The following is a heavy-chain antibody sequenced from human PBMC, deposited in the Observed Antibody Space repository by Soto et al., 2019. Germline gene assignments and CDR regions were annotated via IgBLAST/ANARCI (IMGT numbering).Heavy chain of an antibody. D-gene: IGHD6-13*01. CDR1: GGTFSSYA. CDR2: IIPIFGTA. Sequence: QVPLVQSGAEVKKPGFSVKVSCKASGGTFSSYAISWVRQAPGQGLEWMGGIIPIFGTANYAQKFQGRVTITADESTSTAYMELSSLRSEDTAVYYCARDRAIAAADAYYYYGMDVWGQGTTVTVSS. J-gene: IGHJ6*02. V-gene: IGHV1-69*01. CDR3: ARDRAIAAADAYYYYGMDV.